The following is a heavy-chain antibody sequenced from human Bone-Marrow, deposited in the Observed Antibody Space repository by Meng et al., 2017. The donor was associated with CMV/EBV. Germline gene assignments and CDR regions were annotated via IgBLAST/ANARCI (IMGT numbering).Heavy chain of an antibody. Sequence: ASVKVSCKASGYTFTSYDINWVRQAPGQGLEWMGWMNPNSGNTSYAQKFQGRVTITRNTSISTAYMELSSLRSEDTAVYYCARGTFWVTIFGVVIKNGMDVWGQGTTVTVSS. CDR3: ARGTFWVTIFGVVIKNGMDV. CDR2: MNPNSGNT. J-gene: IGHJ6*02. D-gene: IGHD3-3*01. CDR1: GYTFTSYD. V-gene: IGHV1-8*03.